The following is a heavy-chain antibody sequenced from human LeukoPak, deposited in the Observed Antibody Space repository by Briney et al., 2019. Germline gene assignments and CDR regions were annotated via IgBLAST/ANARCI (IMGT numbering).Heavy chain of an antibody. CDR1: GGTFSSCA. J-gene: IGHJ4*02. Sequence: GSSVKVSCKASGGTFSSCAISWVRQAPGQGLEWMGGIIPIFDTANYAQKFQGRVTITADESTSTAYMELSSLRSEDTAVYYCARSFWPSMVFDYWGQGTLVTVSS. CDR3: ARSFWPSMVFDY. CDR2: IIPIFDTA. D-gene: IGHD3-10*01. V-gene: IGHV1-69*01.